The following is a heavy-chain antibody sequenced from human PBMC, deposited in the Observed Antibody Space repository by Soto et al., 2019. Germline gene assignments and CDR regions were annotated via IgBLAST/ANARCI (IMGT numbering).Heavy chain of an antibody. CDR3: VRPLPSGQTHARDV. CDR2: IYNDGTT. J-gene: IGHJ6*02. V-gene: IGHV3-53*01. Sequence: ASVKVSCKASGYTFTNYYMAWVRQAPGKGLEWASVIYNDGTTYYSQSVEGRFTISRDTSKNTLYLQMDRLRDEDTAVYYCVRPLPSGQTHARDVWGQGTTVTVSS. CDR1: GYTFTNYY. D-gene: IGHD3-10*01.